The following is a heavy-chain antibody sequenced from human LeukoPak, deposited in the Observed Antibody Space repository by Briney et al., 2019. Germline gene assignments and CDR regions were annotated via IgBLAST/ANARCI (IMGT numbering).Heavy chain of an antibody. D-gene: IGHD3-22*01. J-gene: IGHJ4*02. V-gene: IGHV3-21*01. CDR2: ISSSSSYI. CDR3: ARDPPEYYYDSSGYNPGMFDY. Sequence: GGSLRLSCAASGFTFSSYSMNWVRQAPGKGLEWVSSISSSSSYIYYADPVKGRFTISRDNAKNSLYLQMNSLRAEDTAVYYCARDPPEYYYDSSGYNPGMFDYWGQGTLVTVSS. CDR1: GFTFSSYS.